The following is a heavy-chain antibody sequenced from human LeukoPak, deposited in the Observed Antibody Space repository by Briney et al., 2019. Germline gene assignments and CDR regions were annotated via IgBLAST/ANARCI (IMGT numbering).Heavy chain of an antibody. D-gene: IGHD4/OR15-4a*01. CDR2: ISYDGSNK. CDR1: GFTFSSYA. V-gene: IGHV3-30-3*01. J-gene: IGHJ4*02. Sequence: GGSLRLSCAASGFTFSSYAMSWVRQAPGKGLEWVAVISYDGSNKYYADSVKGRFTISRDNSKNTLYLQMNSLRAEDTAVYYCAREGALYYFDYWGQGTLVTVSS. CDR3: AREGALYYFDY.